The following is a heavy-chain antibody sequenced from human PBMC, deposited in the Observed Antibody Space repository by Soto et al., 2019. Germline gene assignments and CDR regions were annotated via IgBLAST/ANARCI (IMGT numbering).Heavy chain of an antibody. D-gene: IGHD5-18*01. CDR3: EGVDTAMDSRSY. V-gene: IGHV4-4*02. J-gene: IGHJ4*02. CDR2: IYHSGST. Sequence: SETLSLTCAVSGGSISSSNWWSWVRQPPGKGLEWIGEIYHSGSTNYNPSLKSRVTISVDKSKNQFSLKLSSVTAADTAVYYCEGVDTAMDSRSYWGQGTLVTVSS. CDR1: GGSISSSNW.